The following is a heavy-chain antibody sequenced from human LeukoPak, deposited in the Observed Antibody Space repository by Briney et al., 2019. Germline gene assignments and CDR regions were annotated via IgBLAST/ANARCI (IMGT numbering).Heavy chain of an antibody. J-gene: IGHJ4*02. CDR1: GFAFSSYA. Sequence: GGSLRLSCAASGFAFSSYAMSWVRQAPGKGLEWVSTISGSGGSTYYTDSVKGRFTISRDNSKNTLYLQMNSLRAEDTAVYYCAKALGVRGVFDYWGQGTLVTVSS. V-gene: IGHV3-23*01. D-gene: IGHD3-10*01. CDR3: AKALGVRGVFDY. CDR2: ISGSGGST.